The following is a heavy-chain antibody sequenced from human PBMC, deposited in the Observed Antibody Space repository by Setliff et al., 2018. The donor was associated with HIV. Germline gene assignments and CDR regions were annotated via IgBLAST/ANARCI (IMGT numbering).Heavy chain of an antibody. V-gene: IGHV4-38-2*02. CDR1: GYSISSGYY. CDR2: IYHSGST. Sequence: NPSETLSLTCTVSGYSISSGYYWGWIRQPPGKGLEWIGSIYHSGSTYYNPSLKSRVTISVDTSKNQFSLKLSSVTAADTAVYYCARMGEGNSSGQNWFDPWGQGTLVTVSS. CDR3: ARMGEGNSSGQNWFDP. J-gene: IGHJ5*02. D-gene: IGHD6-19*01.